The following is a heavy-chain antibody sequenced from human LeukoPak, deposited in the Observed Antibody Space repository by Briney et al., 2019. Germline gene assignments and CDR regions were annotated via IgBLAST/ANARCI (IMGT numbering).Heavy chain of an antibody. CDR1: GGSISSSSYY. CDR3: ARRRRVGSSSWYRDRRYFQH. V-gene: IGHV4-39*07. Sequence: SETLSLTCTVSGGSISSSSYYWGWIRQPPGKGLEWIGEINHSGSTNYNPSLKSRVTISVDTSKNQFSLKLSSVTAADTAVYYCARRRRVGSSSWYRDRRYFQHWGQGTLVTVSS. J-gene: IGHJ1*01. D-gene: IGHD6-13*01. CDR2: INHSGST.